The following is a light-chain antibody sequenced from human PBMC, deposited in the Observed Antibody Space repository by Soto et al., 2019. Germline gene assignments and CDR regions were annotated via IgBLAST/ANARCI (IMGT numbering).Light chain of an antibody. CDR1: QSVSSSF. CDR3: QQYDSSPRT. J-gene: IGKJ3*01. Sequence: EIVLTQSPGTLSLSPGERATLSCRARQSVSSSFLAWYQQIPGQAPRLLIYGASSRATGIPDRFSGSGSGTDFTLTISRLEPEDFAVYYCQQYDSSPRTFGPGTKVDIK. CDR2: GAS. V-gene: IGKV3-20*01.